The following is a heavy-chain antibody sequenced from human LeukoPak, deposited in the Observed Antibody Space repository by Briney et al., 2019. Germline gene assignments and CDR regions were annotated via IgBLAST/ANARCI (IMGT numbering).Heavy chain of an antibody. CDR3: ARPPARTYRSGSSPYFDY. CDR2: IHHSGST. V-gene: IGHV4-34*01. CDR1: GGSFSGYY. Sequence: SATLSLTCAVSGGSFSGYYWSWIRQPPGKGLEWIGEIHHSGSTNYNPSLKGRVTMSVDTSKNQFSLNLSSVTAADTAVYYCARPPARTYRSGSSPYFDYWGQGTLVTVSS. J-gene: IGHJ4*02. D-gene: IGHD3-10*01.